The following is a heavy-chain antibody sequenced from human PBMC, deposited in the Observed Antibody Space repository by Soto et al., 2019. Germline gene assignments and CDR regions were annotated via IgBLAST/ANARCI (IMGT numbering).Heavy chain of an antibody. CDR1: GLIFDDYD. J-gene: IGHJ4*02. CDR3: VKDLGSIEYGYYFLGVDF. CDR2: LSWHSGMI. D-gene: IGHD4-17*01. V-gene: IGHV3-9*01. Sequence: EVQLVESGGGVIQPGRSLRISGAASGLIFDDYDMHWVRQYKGRGLEWVSGLSWHSGMIVYAGSVKGRFTISRDNAKNSLYLRMSHLSPEDTAFYYCVKDLGSIEYGYYFLGVDFWVEGSLVTVSS.